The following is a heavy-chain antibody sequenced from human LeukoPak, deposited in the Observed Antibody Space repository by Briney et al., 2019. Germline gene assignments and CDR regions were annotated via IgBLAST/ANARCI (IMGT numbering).Heavy chain of an antibody. V-gene: IGHV1-69*01. J-gene: IGHJ3*02. CDR1: GGTFSSYA. Sequence: SVKVSCKASGGTFSSYAFSWVRQAPGQGLEWMGGIIPIFGTANYAQKFQGRVTITADESTSTAYMELSSLRSEDTAVYYCTGSTSQFDAFDIWGQGTMVTVSS. CDR3: TGSTSQFDAFDI. CDR2: IIPIFGTA. D-gene: IGHD2-2*01.